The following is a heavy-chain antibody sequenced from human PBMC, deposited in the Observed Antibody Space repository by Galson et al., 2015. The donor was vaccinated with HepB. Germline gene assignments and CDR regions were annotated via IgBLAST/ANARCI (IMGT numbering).Heavy chain of an antibody. D-gene: IGHD6-6*01. J-gene: IGHJ4*02. CDR3: TRARSSSYGLLES. CDR1: GFTFSSYW. V-gene: IGHV3-74*01. Sequence: SLRLSCAASGFTFSSYWMHWVRQAPGKGLVWVSRVNSDGSSTSYADSVQGRFTISRDSAKNTLYLQMNSLRAEDTAVYYCTRARSSSYGLLESWGQGTLVTVSS. CDR2: VNSDGSST.